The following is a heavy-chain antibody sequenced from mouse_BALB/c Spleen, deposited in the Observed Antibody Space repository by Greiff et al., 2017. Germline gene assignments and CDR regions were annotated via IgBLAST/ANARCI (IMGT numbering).Heavy chain of an antibody. D-gene: IGHD1-1*01. CDR2: ISSGGGST. CDR1: GFAFSSYD. CDR3: ARHGYYYGSSYPWFAY. J-gene: IGHJ3*01. V-gene: IGHV5-12-1*01. Sequence: EVQGVESGGGLVKPGGSLKLSCAASGFAFSSYDMSWVRQTPEKRLEWVAYISSGGGSTYYPDTVKGRFTISRDNAKNTLYLQMSSLKSEDTAMYYCARHGYYYGSSYPWFAYWGQGTLVTVSA.